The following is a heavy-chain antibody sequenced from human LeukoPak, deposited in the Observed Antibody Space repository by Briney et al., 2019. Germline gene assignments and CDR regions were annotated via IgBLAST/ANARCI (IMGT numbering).Heavy chain of an antibody. V-gene: IGHV3-7*01. CDR3: ARLPGPATVTTFAFDY. D-gene: IGHD4-11*01. CDR2: IKQDGSEK. Sequence: GGSLRLSCAASGFTFSSYWMSWVRQASGKGLEWVANIKQDGSEKYYVDSVKGRFTISRDNAKNSLYLQMNSLRAEDTAVYYCARLPGPATVTTFAFDYWGQGTLVTVSS. CDR1: GFTFSSYW. J-gene: IGHJ4*02.